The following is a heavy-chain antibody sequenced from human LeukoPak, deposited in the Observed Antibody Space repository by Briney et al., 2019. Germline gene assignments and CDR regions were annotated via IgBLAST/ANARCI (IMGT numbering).Heavy chain of an antibody. CDR3: ARASSSGWKTYYYYMDV. V-gene: IGHV1-18*01. CDR1: GYTFTSYG. Sequence: ASVKVSCKASGYTFTSYGISWVRQAPGQGLEWMGWISAYNGNTNYAQKFQGRVTMTRDTSISTAYMELSRLRSDDTAVYYCARASSSGWKTYYYYMDVWGKGTTVTVSS. D-gene: IGHD6-19*01. CDR2: ISAYNGNT. J-gene: IGHJ6*03.